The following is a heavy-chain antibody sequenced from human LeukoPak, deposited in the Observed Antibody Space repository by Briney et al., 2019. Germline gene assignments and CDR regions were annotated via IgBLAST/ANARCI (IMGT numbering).Heavy chain of an antibody. V-gene: IGHV4-59*12. J-gene: IGHJ5*02. CDR2: IYNSGST. Sequence: KASETLSLTCSVSGGPISNYYWNWIRQPPGKGLEGIGHIYNSGSTNYNPTLKSRVTISIDTSKNQFSLKLYSVSAADTAVNYCARDGSGSYYNWFDPWGQGILVTVSS. CDR1: GGPISNYY. CDR3: ARDGSGSYYNWFDP. D-gene: IGHD3-10*01.